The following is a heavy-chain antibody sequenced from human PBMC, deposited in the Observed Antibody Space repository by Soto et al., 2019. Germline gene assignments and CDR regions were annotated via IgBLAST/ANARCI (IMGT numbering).Heavy chain of an antibody. D-gene: IGHD6-19*01. CDR2: IFYSGST. J-gene: IGHJ5*02. CDR3: AREGGGDSSGWYADWWFDP. CDR1: GGSISSGGYS. V-gene: IGHV4-61*08. Sequence: SETLSLTCAVSGGSISSGGYSWSWIRQPPGKGLEWIGYIFYSGSTNYNPSLKSRVTISVDTSKNQFSLKLSSVTAADTAVYFCAREGGGDSSGWYADWWFDPWGQGTLVTVSS.